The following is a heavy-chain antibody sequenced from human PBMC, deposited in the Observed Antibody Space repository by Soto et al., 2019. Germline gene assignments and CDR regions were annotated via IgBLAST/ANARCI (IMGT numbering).Heavy chain of an antibody. CDR1: GGSFSGYY. D-gene: IGHD2-2*01. CDR2: INHSGST. V-gene: IGHV4-34*01. Sequence: PSETLSLTCAVYGGSFSGYYWSWIRQPPGKGLEGIGEINHSGSTNYNPSLRSRVTISVDTAKNQFSLKLSSVAAADTAVYWCARAQLLGGGVLLYYYMDDWGKGTTVHV. CDR3: ARAQLLGGGVLLYYYMDD. J-gene: IGHJ6*03.